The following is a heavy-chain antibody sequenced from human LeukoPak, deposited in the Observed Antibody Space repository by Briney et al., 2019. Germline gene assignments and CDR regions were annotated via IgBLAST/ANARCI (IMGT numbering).Heavy chain of an antibody. J-gene: IGHJ4*02. V-gene: IGHV3-53*04. Sequence: PGGSLRLSCAASGFTVSTNCMTWVRQAPGKRLEWVSTIYSGGTTYYADSVMGRFTISRHNSRNTLYLQMNSLRAEDTAVYYCARVDTVMAYYFDLWGQGTLVTVSS. D-gene: IGHD5-18*01. CDR2: IYSGGTT. CDR1: GFTVSTNC. CDR3: ARVDTVMAYYFDL.